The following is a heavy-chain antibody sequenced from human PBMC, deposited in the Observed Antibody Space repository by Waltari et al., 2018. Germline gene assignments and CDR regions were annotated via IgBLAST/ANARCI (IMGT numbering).Heavy chain of an antibody. CDR1: GFSFSRYW. J-gene: IGHJ5*01. D-gene: IGHD6-19*01. Sequence: EVQLVESGGGLVQPGGSLRLSCAASGFSFSRYWMHWVRQAPGKGLVSLAHMNMDGSITNDADSVRGRFAISRDNAKNTLFLQMNGLTAEDTALYYCVLYSSEILGDSWGQGTLVTVSS. V-gene: IGHV3-74*01. CDR2: MNMDGSIT. CDR3: VLYSSEILGDS.